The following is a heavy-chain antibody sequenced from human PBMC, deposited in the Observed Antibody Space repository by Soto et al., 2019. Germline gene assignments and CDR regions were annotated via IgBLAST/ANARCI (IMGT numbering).Heavy chain of an antibody. D-gene: IGHD3-10*02. Sequence: GASVKVSCKASGGTFSSYAISWVRQAPGQGLEWMGGIIPIFGTANYAQKFQGRVTITADESTSTAYMELSSLRSEDTAVYYCARDLFRPRRPFDYWGQGTLVTVSS. CDR2: IIPIFGTA. V-gene: IGHV1-69*13. J-gene: IGHJ4*02. CDR1: GGTFSSYA. CDR3: ARDLFRPRRPFDY.